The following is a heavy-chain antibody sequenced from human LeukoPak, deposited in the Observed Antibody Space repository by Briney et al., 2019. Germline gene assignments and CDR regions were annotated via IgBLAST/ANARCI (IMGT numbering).Heavy chain of an antibody. V-gene: IGHV4-31*11. J-gene: IGHJ5*02. CDR2: IYYSGGT. Sequence: SQTLSLTCAVSGTSIGSGRHYWSWLRQHPGKGLEWIGYIYYSGGTYTTPSLKSRVTMSEDTSKNQFSLKLNSVTAADTAVYYCARSHPFDHWGQGTLVIVSS. CDR1: GTSIGSGRHY. CDR3: ARSHPFDH.